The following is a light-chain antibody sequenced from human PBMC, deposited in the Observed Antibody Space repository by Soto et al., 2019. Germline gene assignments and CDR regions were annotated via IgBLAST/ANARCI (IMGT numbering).Light chain of an antibody. CDR2: AAS. J-gene: IGKJ1*01. V-gene: IGKV3-20*01. CDR3: HQYGDSPGT. Sequence: EIVLTQSPATLSVSPGERATLSCRASQSAGSNLAWYQQKPRQAPRLLIYAASIRATGFPDRFSGYGSGTDFTLTINGLEPEDFAVYYCHQYGDSPGTFGQGTKVDIK. CDR1: QSAGSN.